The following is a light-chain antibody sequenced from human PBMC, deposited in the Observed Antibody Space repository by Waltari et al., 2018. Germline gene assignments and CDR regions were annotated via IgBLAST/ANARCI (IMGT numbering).Light chain of an antibody. CDR1: SRDVGGYHR. J-gene: IGLJ3*02. CDR2: EVS. V-gene: IGLV2-14*01. CDR3: SSYTTSSTLWV. Sequence: QSALTQPASVSGSPGTSITPPCPGTSRDVGGYHRVARYQQHPGKAPKVIIYEVSNRPSGLSNRFSGSKSGNTASLTISGLQPEDEADYYCSSYTTSSTLWVFGGGTKLTVL.